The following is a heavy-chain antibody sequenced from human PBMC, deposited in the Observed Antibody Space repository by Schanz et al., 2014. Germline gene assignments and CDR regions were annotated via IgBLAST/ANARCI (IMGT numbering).Heavy chain of an antibody. CDR3: ARDSRPNYDFLTAYYSIDY. J-gene: IGHJ4*02. V-gene: IGHV3-30-3*01. CDR2: ISNDGSIK. Sequence: ADLVESGGGLIQRGESLRLSCAASGFTFSSYAMHWVRQAPGKGLEWVALISNDGSIKYYADSVEGRFTISRDNSRNTLYLQMNSLRAEDTAVYYCARDSRPNYDFLTAYYSIDYWGQGTLVTVSS. D-gene: IGHD3-9*01. CDR1: GFTFSSYA.